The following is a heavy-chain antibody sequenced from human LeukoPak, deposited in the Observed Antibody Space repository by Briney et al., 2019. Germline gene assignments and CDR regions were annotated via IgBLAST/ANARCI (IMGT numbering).Heavy chain of an antibody. CDR1: GGSINSYY. V-gene: IGHV4-59*01. Sequence: SETLSLTCTVSGGSINSYYWSWIRQPPGKGLEWIGYIYYSGSTNYNPSLKSRVTISVDTSKNQFSLKLSSVTAADTAVYYCARVEFNWLLWPWGQGTLVTVSS. D-gene: IGHD3-9*01. CDR2: IYYSGST. J-gene: IGHJ5*02. CDR3: ARVEFNWLLWP.